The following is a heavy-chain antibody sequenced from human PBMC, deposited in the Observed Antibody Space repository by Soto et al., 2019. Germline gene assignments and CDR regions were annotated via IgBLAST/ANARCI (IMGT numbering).Heavy chain of an antibody. CDR1: GGTFRSYA. CDR3: ARERASSGPSGMDV. CDR2: IIPIFGTA. V-gene: IGHV1-69*01. Sequence: SVKVSCKASGGTFRSYAISWVRQAPGQGLEWMGGIIPIFGTANYAQKFQGRVTITADESTSTAYMELSSLRSEDTAVYYCARERASSGPSGMDVWGQGTTVTVSS. J-gene: IGHJ6*02. D-gene: IGHD3-10*01.